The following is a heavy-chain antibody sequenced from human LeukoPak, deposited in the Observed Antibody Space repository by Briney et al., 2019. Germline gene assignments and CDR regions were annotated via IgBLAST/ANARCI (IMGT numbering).Heavy chain of an antibody. Sequence: PGGSLRLSCAASGFTFSSYAMSWVRQAPGKGLEWVSAISGSGGSTYYADSVKGRFTISRDNSKNTLHLQMNSLRAEDTAVYYCAKGKRAAVAANDYWGQGTLVTVSS. D-gene: IGHD6-19*01. CDR3: AKGKRAAVAANDY. J-gene: IGHJ4*02. CDR2: ISGSGGST. CDR1: GFTFSSYA. V-gene: IGHV3-23*01.